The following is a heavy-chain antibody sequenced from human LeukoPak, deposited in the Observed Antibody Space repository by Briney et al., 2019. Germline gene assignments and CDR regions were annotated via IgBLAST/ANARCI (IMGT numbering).Heavy chain of an antibody. V-gene: IGHV3-49*03. CDR3: TRSRFRRLELLYFDY. D-gene: IGHD1-7*01. CDR1: GFTFGDYA. Sequence: GGSLRLSCTASGFTFGDYAMSWFRQAPGKRLEWVGFIRSKAYGGTTEYAASVKGRFTISRDDSKSIAYLQMNSLKTDDTAVYYSTRSRFRRLELLYFDYWGQGTLVTVSS. CDR2: IRSKAYGGTT. J-gene: IGHJ4*02.